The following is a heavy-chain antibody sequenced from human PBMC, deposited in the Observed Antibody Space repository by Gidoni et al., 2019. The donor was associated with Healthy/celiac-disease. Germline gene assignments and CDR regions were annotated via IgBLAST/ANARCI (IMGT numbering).Heavy chain of an antibody. CDR1: GFTFSSYG. D-gene: IGHD1-26*01. CDR3: AKDQGGWDWEIDY. V-gene: IGHV3-30*18. Sequence: QVQLVESGGGVVQPGRSLRLSCAASGFTFSSYGMPWVRTAPGKGLEWVAVISYDGSNKYYADSVKGRFNISRDNSKNTLYLQMNSLRAEDTAVYYCAKDQGGWDWEIDYWGQGTLVTVSS. J-gene: IGHJ4*02. CDR2: ISYDGSNK.